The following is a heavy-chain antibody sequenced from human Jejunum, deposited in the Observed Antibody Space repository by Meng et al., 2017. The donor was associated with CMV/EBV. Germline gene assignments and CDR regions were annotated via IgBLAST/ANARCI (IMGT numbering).Heavy chain of an antibody. J-gene: IGHJ4*02. V-gene: IGHV1-2*02. Sequence: KASGYTFTDYLTHWVRQAPGQGLEWMGEINHNSGDTKYSQKFQGRVTLTRDTSTRTAYVELSGLRSDDTAVYYCARDDIVASGTAPDYWGQGTPVTVSS. D-gene: IGHD6-13*01. CDR1: GYTFTDYL. CDR2: INHNSGDT. CDR3: ARDDIVASGTAPDY.